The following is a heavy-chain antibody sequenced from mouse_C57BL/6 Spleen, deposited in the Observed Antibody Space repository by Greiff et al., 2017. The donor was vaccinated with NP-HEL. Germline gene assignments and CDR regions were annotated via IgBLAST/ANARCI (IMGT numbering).Heavy chain of an antibody. V-gene: IGHV6-3*01. CDR2: IRLKSDNYAT. CDR3: PRSFAY. D-gene: IGHD2-10*02. J-gene: IGHJ3*01. Sequence: EVQLQESGGGLVQPGGSMKLSCVASGFTFSNYWMNWVRQSPEKGLEWVAQIRLKSDNYATHYAESVKGRFTISRDYSKSSVYLQMNNLRAEDTGIYYCPRSFAYWGQGTLVTVSA. CDR1: GFTFSNYW.